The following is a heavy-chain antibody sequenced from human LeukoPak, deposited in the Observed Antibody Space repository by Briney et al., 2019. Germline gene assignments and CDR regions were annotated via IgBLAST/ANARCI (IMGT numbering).Heavy chain of an antibody. Sequence: GGSLRLSCTASGFKFDDYNIGWVREGPGEGLGRVGLIRSTPYGGITVYGASVKGRFIISRDDSKTTAYLQLSSLKTEDTAAYYCLATYYGLGSGPENHEDVWGKGTTVTVSS. CDR1: GFKFDDYN. V-gene: IGHV3-49*04. D-gene: IGHD3-10*01. CDR3: LATYYGLGSGPENHEDV. J-gene: IGHJ6*03. CDR2: IRSTPYGGIT.